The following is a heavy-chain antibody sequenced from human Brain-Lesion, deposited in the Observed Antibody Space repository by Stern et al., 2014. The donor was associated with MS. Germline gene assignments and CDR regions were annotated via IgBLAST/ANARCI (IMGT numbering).Heavy chain of an antibody. CDR2: IFNSGST. CDR1: GGSISSGGYY. V-gene: IGHV4-61*02. CDR3: ARGRVVPGFQYYATDV. J-gene: IGHJ6*02. Sequence: QLQLQESGPGLVKPSQTLSLSCTVSGGSISSGGYYWGWIRQPAGKGLEWIGRIFNSGSTSYNPSLKSRVTISIDTPKNQFSLRLNSMTAADTAVYYCARGRVVPGFQYYATDVWGQGTTVIVSS. D-gene: IGHD2-2*01.